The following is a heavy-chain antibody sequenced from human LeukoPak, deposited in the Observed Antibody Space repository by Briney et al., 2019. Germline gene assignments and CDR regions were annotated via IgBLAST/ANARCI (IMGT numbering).Heavy chain of an antibody. Sequence: SGGSLRLSCAASGFTFDDYGMSWVRQAPGKGLEWVSGINWDGGSTGYADSVKGRFTISRDNAKNSLYLQMNSLRAEDTALYYCARSSNPYYDFWSGYTVFDYWGQGTLVTVSS. CDR1: GFTFDDYG. CDR2: INWDGGST. CDR3: ARSSNPYYDFWSGYTVFDY. J-gene: IGHJ4*02. D-gene: IGHD3-3*01. V-gene: IGHV3-20*04.